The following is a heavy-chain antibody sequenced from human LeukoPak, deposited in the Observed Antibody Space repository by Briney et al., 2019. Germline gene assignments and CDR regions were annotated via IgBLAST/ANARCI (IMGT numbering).Heavy chain of an antibody. CDR1: GYTFTDSY. J-gene: IGHJ4*02. CDR3: ARDTIGMIVVAFDY. D-gene: IGHD3-22*01. V-gene: IGHV1-2*02. CDR2: LNPNSGGT. Sequence: ASAKVSCKASGYTFTDSYMHWVRQAPGQGLEWMGWLNPNSGGTNYAQKFQGRVTMTRDTSISTAYMELSRLRSDDTAMYYCARDTIGMIVVAFDYWGQGTLVTVSS.